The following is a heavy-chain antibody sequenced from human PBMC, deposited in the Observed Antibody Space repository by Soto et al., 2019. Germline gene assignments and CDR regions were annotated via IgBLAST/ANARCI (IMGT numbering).Heavy chain of an antibody. CDR1: GYTFTSYG. V-gene: IGHV1-3*01. D-gene: IGHD2-21*02. CDR2: INAGNGNT. Sequence: ASVKVSCKASGYTFTSYGISWVRQAPGQGLEWMGWINAGNGNTKYSQKFQGRVTITRDTSASTAYMELSSLRSEDTAVYYCASPLAYCGGDCYSYGMDVWGQGTTVTVSS. CDR3: ASPLAYCGGDCYSYGMDV. J-gene: IGHJ6*02.